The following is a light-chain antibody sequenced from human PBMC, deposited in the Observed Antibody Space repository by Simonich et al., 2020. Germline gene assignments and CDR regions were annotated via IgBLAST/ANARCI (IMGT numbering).Light chain of an antibody. V-gene: IGLV2-8*01. CDR3: SSYAGSNPL. J-gene: IGLJ2*01. CDR1: SSDVGGYNY. Sequence: QSALTQLPSASGSPGQSVTISCPGTSSDVGGYNYVSWYQQHPGKAPKLMIYEVSKRPSGVPDRFSGSKSGNTASLTVSGLQAEDEADYYCSSYAGSNPLFGGGTKLTVL. CDR2: EVS.